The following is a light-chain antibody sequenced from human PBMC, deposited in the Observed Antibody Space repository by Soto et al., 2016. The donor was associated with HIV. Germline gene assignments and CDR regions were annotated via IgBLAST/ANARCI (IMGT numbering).Light chain of an antibody. CDR2: KNT. CDR1: ALPRQY. V-gene: IGLV3-25*03. J-gene: IGLJ2*01. CDR3: QSADFIGLYVL. Sequence: SYELTQPPSVSVSPGQTATITCSGDALPRQYAFWYQQKPGQAPVMIVSKNTERPSGVPERFSGSTSGTTITLTISRVQAEDEADYYYQSADFIGLYVLFGGGTTLTVL.